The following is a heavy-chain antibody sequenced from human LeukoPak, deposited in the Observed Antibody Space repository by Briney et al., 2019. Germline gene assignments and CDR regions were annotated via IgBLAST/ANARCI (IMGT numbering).Heavy chain of an antibody. CDR2: ISGSGDST. J-gene: IGHJ4*02. CDR3: AKFDVRYGYYDSSGYYAPFDY. V-gene: IGHV3-23*01. CDR1: GFTFSSYA. D-gene: IGHD3-22*01. Sequence: GGSLRLSCAASGFTFSSYAMSWVRQAPGKGMEWVSAISGSGDSTYYADSVKGRFTIPRDNSKNTLYLQMNSLRAEDTAVYYCAKFDVRYGYYDSSGYYAPFDYWGQGTLVTVSS.